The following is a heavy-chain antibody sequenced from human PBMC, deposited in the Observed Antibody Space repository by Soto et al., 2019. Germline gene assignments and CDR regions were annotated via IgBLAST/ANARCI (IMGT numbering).Heavy chain of an antibody. V-gene: IGHV4-4*02. J-gene: IGHJ3*02. CDR2: IYHSGST. Sequence: SETLSLTCAVSGGSISSSNWWSWVRQPPGKGLEWIGEIYHSGSTNYNPSLKSRVTISVDKSKNQFSLKLSSVTAADTAVYYCARDLHPVYSSGYYPDAFDIWGQGTMVTVSS. CDR3: ARDLHPVYSSGYYPDAFDI. CDR1: GGSISSSNW. D-gene: IGHD3-22*01.